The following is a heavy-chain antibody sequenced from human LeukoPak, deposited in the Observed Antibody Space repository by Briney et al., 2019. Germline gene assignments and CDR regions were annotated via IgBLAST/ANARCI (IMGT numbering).Heavy chain of an antibody. Sequence: ASVKVSCKASGYSFTNYDINWVRQATGQGLEWMGWMNPNSDNTIYAQKFLGRVTMTSDTSITTAYMELSSLRSEDTAVYYCARGNGYVEGAAAGTTVMDLWGQGTTVTVSS. J-gene: IGHJ6*02. V-gene: IGHV1-8*01. D-gene: IGHD6-13*01. CDR2: MNPNSDNT. CDR3: ARGNGYVEGAAAGTTVMDL. CDR1: GYSFTNYD.